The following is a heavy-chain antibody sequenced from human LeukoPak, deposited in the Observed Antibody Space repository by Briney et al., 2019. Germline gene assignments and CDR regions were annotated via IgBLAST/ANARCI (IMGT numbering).Heavy chain of an antibody. CDR1: GYSFTSYW. D-gene: IGHD3-3*01. CDR2: IYPGDSDT. CDR3: ARIGNGHYRPFDD. J-gene: IGHJ4*02. Sequence: GESLKISCKGSGYSFTSYWIAWVRQMSGKGLEWMGIIYPGDSDTRYSPSFQGQVTISADKSISTAYLQWSSLKASDTAMYYCARIGNGHYRPFDDWGQGTLVTVSS. V-gene: IGHV5-51*01.